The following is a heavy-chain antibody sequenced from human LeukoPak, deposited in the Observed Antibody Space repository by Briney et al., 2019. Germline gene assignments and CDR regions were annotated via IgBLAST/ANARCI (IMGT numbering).Heavy chain of an antibody. D-gene: IGHD5-18*01. Sequence: SETLSLTCTVSGGSISSYYWSWIRQPPGKGLEWIGYIYYSGSTNYNPSLKSRVTISVDTSKNQFSLKLSSVTAADTAVYYCARYPAIDNWFDPWAREPWSPSPQ. V-gene: IGHV4-59*01. CDR1: GGSISSYY. CDR3: ARYPAIDNWFDP. CDR2: IYYSGST. J-gene: IGHJ5*02.